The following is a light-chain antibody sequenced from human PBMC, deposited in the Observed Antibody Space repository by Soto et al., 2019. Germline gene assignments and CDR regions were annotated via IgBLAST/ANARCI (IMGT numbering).Light chain of an antibody. CDR1: SSDVGGYNY. J-gene: IGLJ1*01. V-gene: IGLV2-8*01. CDR2: EVT. Sequence: QSALAQPPSASGSVGQSVAISCTGTSSDVGGYNYVSWYQHHPGKAPKLIIFEVTKRPSGVPDRFSGSKSGNTASLTVSGLQAEDEADYHCSSFAGRHNLVFGTGTKVTVL. CDR3: SSFAGRHNLV.